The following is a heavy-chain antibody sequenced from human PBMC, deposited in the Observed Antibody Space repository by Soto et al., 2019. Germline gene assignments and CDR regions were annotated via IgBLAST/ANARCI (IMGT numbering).Heavy chain of an antibody. Sequence: QVQLVQSGAEVKKPGASVKVSCKASGYTFTSYDINWVRHTTGQGLEWLGWMNPNSGDTGYAQKFQGRVTMTRNAAISTAYMELSSLTFEDTAIYSCARAPRNWGFDFWGQGTLVTVSS. V-gene: IGHV1-8*01. CDR3: ARAPRNWGFDF. D-gene: IGHD7-27*01. CDR1: GYTFTSYD. J-gene: IGHJ4*02. CDR2: MNPNSGDT.